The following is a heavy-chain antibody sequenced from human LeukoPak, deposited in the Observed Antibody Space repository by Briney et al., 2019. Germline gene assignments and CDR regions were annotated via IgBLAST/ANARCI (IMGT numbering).Heavy chain of an antibody. CDR1: GGSINGTSNY. V-gene: IGHV4-39*07. D-gene: IGHD3-10*01. Sequence: PSETLSLTCTVSGGSINGTSNYWGWIRQPPGKGLEWIGSIYYSGSTSYNPSLKSRVTISVDTSKNQFSLKLSSVTAADTAVYYCARGFGFGEFSYYHGLDVWGQGTTVTVSS. CDR2: IYYSGST. J-gene: IGHJ6*02. CDR3: ARGFGFGEFSYYHGLDV.